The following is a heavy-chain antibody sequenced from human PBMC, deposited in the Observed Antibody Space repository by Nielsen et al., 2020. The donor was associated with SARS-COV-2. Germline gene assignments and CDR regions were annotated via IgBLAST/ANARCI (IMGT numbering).Heavy chain of an antibody. CDR3: ARNAYYDILTGYHRGGNYFDF. J-gene: IGHJ4*02. CDR2: ISAYNGNT. D-gene: IGHD3-9*01. V-gene: IGHV1-18*01. Sequence: WVRQAPGQGLEWMGWISAYNGNTNYAQKLQGRVTMTTDTSTSTAYMELRSLRSDDTAVYYCARNAYYDILTGYHRGGNYFDFWGLGTLVTVSS.